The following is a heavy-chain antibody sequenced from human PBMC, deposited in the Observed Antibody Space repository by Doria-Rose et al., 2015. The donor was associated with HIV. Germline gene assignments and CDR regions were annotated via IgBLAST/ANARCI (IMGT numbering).Heavy chain of an antibody. Sequence: SGPVLVKPTETLTLTCTVSGVSLSSPGMGVSWIRQPPRKALEWLAYIFSDDERSYRTSLKSRLTISRGTSKSQVVLTMTDMDPVDTATYYCARIKSSRWYHKYYFDFWGQGTLVIVSA. CDR2: IFSDDER. CDR1: GVSLSSPGMG. V-gene: IGHV2-26*01. CDR3: ARIKSSRWYHKYYFDF. J-gene: IGHJ4*02. D-gene: IGHD6-13*01.